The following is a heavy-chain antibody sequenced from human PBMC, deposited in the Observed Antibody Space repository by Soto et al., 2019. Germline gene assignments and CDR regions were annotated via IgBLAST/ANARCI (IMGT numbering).Heavy chain of an antibody. CDR3: ARDGVGGYNLGD. J-gene: IGHJ4*02. Sequence: QVQLQESGPGLVRPSGTLSLTCAVSGASISRGNWWSWVRQPPGKGLEWIGEIYHSGSTNYNSSLRSRATISVDTSKNQFSLNLNSVTAADTAVYFCARDGVGGYNLGDWGRGTLVIVSS. V-gene: IGHV4-4*02. D-gene: IGHD5-12*01. CDR1: GASISRGNW. CDR2: IYHSGST.